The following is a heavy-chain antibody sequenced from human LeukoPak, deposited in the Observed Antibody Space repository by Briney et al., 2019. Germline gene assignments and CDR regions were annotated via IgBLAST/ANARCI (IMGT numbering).Heavy chain of an antibody. CDR2: IKQGGSEQ. Sequence: GGSLRLSCAASGFTMSTYWMSWVRQAPGKGLEWVASIKQGGSEQHYVESVKGRFTISRDNVKNSLYLQMNSLRAEDTAVYYCASAGTSYGDQFFDYWGQGTLVTVPS. J-gene: IGHJ4*02. D-gene: IGHD4-17*01. CDR1: GFTMSTYW. CDR3: ASAGTSYGDQFFDY. V-gene: IGHV3-7*01.